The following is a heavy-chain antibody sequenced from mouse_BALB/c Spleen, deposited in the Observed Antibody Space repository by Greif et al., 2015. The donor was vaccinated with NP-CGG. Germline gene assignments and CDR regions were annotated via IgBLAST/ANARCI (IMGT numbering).Heavy chain of an antibody. J-gene: IGHJ1*01. Sequence: EVKLMESGGGLVQPGGSLRLSCATSGFTFTDYYMSWVRQPPGKALEWLGFIRNKANGYTTEYSASVKGRFTISRDNSQSILYLQMNTLRAEDSATYYCARAPYYRYGSSYWYFDVWGAGTTVTVSS. CDR2: IRNKANGYTT. CDR3: ARAPYYRYGSSYWYFDV. CDR1: GFTFTDYY. V-gene: IGHV7-3*02. D-gene: IGHD2-14*01.